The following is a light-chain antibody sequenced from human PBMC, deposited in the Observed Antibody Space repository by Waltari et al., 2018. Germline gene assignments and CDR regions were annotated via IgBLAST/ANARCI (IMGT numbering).Light chain of an antibody. CDR1: QSISSY. V-gene: IGKV1-39*01. CDR2: GAS. Sequence: IEMTQSPSSLSASGGDRVNITCRASQSISSYLNWYQQNPGKDPNFLIYGASNLQSGVPSRFSCSGSGTDFTLTISSLQLEDFATYSCQQSHSIPWTFGQGTKVEI. CDR3: QQSHSIPWT. J-gene: IGKJ1*01.